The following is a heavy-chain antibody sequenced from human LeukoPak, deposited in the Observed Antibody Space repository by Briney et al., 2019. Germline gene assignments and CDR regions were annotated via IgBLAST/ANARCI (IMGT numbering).Heavy chain of an antibody. CDR1: GFTFSSYA. Sequence: GGSLRLSCAASGFTFSSYAMSWVRQAPGKGLEWVSAISGSGGSTYYADSVKGRFTISRDNSKNTLYLQMNSLRAEGTAVYYCAKENVDIVATPLYYFDYWGQGTLVTVSS. CDR2: ISGSGGST. J-gene: IGHJ4*02. D-gene: IGHD5-12*01. CDR3: AKENVDIVATPLYYFDY. V-gene: IGHV3-23*01.